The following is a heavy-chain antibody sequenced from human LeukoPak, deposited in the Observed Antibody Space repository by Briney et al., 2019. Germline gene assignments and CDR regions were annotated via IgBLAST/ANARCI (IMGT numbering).Heavy chain of an antibody. CDR3: ARDLGYSSGPNY. CDR1: GFTFSSYA. J-gene: IGHJ4*02. CDR2: ISYDGSNT. Sequence: GGSLRLSCAASGFTFSSYAMHWVRQAPGKGLEWVSVISYDGSNTYYADSVKGRFTISRDNSKNSLYLQMNSLRAEDTAVYYCARDLGYSSGPNYWGQGTRVTVSS. D-gene: IGHD6-19*01. V-gene: IGHV3-30*04.